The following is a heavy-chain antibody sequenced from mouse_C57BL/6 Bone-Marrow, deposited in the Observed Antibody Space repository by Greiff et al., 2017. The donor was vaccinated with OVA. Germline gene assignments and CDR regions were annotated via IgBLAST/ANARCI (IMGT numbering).Heavy chain of an antibody. CDR3: ASNHINYLGDY. CDR2: IWSGGST. J-gene: IGHJ4*01. V-gene: IGHV2-2*01. D-gene: IGHD2-5*01. CDR1: GFSLTSYG. Sequence: QVQLQQSGPGLVQPSQSLSITCSVSGFSLTSYGVHWVRQSPGKGLEWLGVIWSGGSTDYNAAFITSMSISKDNSKSQVFLKMNSLPADDTAIYYCASNHINYLGDYWGQGTSVTVSS.